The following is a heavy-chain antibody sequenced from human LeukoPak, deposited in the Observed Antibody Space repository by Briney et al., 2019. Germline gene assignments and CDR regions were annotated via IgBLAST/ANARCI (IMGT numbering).Heavy chain of an antibody. CDR3: ARAPYTSGWYFAFDY. D-gene: IGHD6-19*01. CDR2: SGGDGGST. CDR1: GFTFSSYD. Sequence: GGSLRLSCAASGFTFSSYDMSWVRQAPGKGLEWVSASGGDGGSTYADSVKGRFTISRDNSKNTLYLEMNSLRSEDTAVYYCARAPYTSGWYFAFDYWGQGTLVTVSS. V-gene: IGHV3-23*01. J-gene: IGHJ4*02.